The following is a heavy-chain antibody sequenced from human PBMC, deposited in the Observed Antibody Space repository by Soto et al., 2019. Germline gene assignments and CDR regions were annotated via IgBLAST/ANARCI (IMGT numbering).Heavy chain of an antibody. CDR2: INSDGSST. CDR1: GFTFSSYW. J-gene: IGHJ4*02. V-gene: IGHV3-74*01. Sequence: EVQLVESGGGLVQPGGSLRLSCAASGFTFSSYWMHWVRQAPGKGLVWVSRINSDGSSTSYADSVKGRFTISRDNAKNTLYLQMNSLRAEDTAVYYCARDHKGYCSGGSCYYFDYWGQGTLVTVSS. D-gene: IGHD2-15*01. CDR3: ARDHKGYCSGGSCYYFDY.